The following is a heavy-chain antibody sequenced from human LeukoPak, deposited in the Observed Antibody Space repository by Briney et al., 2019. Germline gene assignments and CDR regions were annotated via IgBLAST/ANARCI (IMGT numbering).Heavy chain of an antibody. CDR2: IGTAGDT. CDR1: GFTFSSYD. V-gene: IGHV3-13*01. D-gene: IGHD1-26*01. Sequence: GGSLRLSCAASGFTFSSYDMHWVRQATGKGLEWVSAIGTAGDTYYPGSVKGRFTISRDNSKNTLYLQMNSLRGEDTAVYYCASEVRPSEFDYWGQGTLVTVSS. J-gene: IGHJ4*02. CDR3: ASEVRPSEFDY.